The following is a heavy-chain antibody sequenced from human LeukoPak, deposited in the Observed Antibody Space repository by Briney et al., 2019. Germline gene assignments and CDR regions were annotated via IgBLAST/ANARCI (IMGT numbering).Heavy chain of an antibody. J-gene: IGHJ4*02. V-gene: IGHV3-23*01. CDR2: ISASGGFT. D-gene: IGHD3-9*01. CDR3: ARDFGWLSHFDY. CDR1: GFSFSSYA. Sequence: GGSLRLSCAASGFSFSSYAMSWVRQAPGKGLEWVSGISASGGFTYSADSVKGRFTISRDNSKNTLYLQMSSLRGEDTAVYYCARDFGWLSHFDYWGQGTLVSVSS.